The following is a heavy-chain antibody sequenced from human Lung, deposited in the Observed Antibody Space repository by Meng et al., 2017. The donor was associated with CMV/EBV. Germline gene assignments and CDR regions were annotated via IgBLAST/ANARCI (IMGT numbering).Heavy chain of an antibody. CDR2: THYDESEK. D-gene: IGHD1-26*01. V-gene: IGHV3-30*02. Sequence: GESLKISCTASGFYFSDYAMHWVRQAPGKGPEWVTFTHYDESEKYYADSVKGRFTISRDNSKKTLYLQMNSLRPEDTAVYYCARSYNGKYYPPYYYYYYVMDVWGQGTTVTVSS. CDR3: ARSYNGKYYPPYYYYYYVMDV. J-gene: IGHJ6*02. CDR1: GFYFSDYA.